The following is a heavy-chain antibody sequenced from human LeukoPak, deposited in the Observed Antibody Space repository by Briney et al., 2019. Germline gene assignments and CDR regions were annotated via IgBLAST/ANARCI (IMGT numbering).Heavy chain of an antibody. J-gene: IGHJ3*02. CDR2: ISGSSSYI. V-gene: IGHV3-21*01. CDR3: ARTRLGEWLVGNAFDI. CDR1: GFTFSSYS. Sequence: GGSLRLSCAASGFTFSSYSMNWVRQAPGKGLEWGSSISGSSSYIYYADSVKGRFTISRDNAKNSLYLQMNSLRAEATAVYYCARTRLGEWLVGNAFDIWGQGTMVTVSS. D-gene: IGHD6-19*01.